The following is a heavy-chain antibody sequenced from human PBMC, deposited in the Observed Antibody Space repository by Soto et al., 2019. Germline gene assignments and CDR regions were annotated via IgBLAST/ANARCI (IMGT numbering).Heavy chain of an antibody. CDR2: IYYSGST. CDR3: TRMTTSSYYFMDV. J-gene: IGHJ6*03. Sequence: SETLSLTCTVSGGSISSYYWSWIRQPPGKGLEWIGYIYYSGSTNYNPSLKSRVTISVDTSKNQFSLKLSSVTAADTAVYYCTRMTTSSYYFMDVWGKGTTVTVSS. D-gene: IGHD4-17*01. V-gene: IGHV4-59*08. CDR1: GGSISSYY.